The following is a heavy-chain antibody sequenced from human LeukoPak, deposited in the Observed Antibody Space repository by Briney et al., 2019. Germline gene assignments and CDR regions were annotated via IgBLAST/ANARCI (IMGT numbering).Heavy chain of an antibody. D-gene: IGHD3-16*01. CDR3: ARADLLYYDYIWGSYGGPFDY. Sequence: GASVKVSCKASGYTFTGYYMHWVRQAPGQGLGWMGWINPNSGGTNYAQKFQGRVTMTRDTSISTAYMELSRLRSDDTAVYYCARADLLYYDYIWGSYGGPFDYWGQGTLVTVSS. J-gene: IGHJ4*02. V-gene: IGHV1-2*02. CDR1: GYTFTGYY. CDR2: INPNSGGT.